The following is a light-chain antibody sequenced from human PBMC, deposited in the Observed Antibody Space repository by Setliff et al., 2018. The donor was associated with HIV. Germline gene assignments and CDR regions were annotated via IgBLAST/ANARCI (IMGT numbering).Light chain of an antibody. CDR2: EVR. Sequence: QSALAQPASVSWSPGQSITISCTGTSSDVGGYSYVSWYQQHPGKAPKLIIYEVRNRPSGVSNHFSGSKSGNTASLTISGLPAEDEADYYCSSYAITNSLPFGTGTKVTV. V-gene: IGLV2-14*01. CDR1: SSDVGGYSY. CDR3: SSYAITNSLP. J-gene: IGLJ1*01.